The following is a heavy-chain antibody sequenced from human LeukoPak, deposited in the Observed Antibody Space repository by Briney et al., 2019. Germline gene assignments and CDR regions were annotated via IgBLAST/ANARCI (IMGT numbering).Heavy chain of an antibody. V-gene: IGHV3-30-3*01. Sequence: GGSLRLSCAASGFTFSSYAMHWVRQAPGKGLEWVAVISYDGSNKYYADSVRGRFTISRDNSKNTLYLQMNSLRAEDTAVYYCARDKGDWFDPWGQGTLVTVSS. J-gene: IGHJ5*02. D-gene: IGHD3-16*01. CDR3: ARDKGDWFDP. CDR2: ISYDGSNK. CDR1: GFTFSSYA.